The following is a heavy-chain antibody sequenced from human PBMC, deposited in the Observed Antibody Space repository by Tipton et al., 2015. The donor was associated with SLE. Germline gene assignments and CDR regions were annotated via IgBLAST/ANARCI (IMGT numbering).Heavy chain of an antibody. CDR2: IYSGGST. D-gene: IGHD6-13*01. J-gene: IGHJ3*02. CDR1: GFTVSSNY. Sequence: SLRLSCAASGFTVSSNYMSWVRQAPGKGLEWVSVIYSGGSTYYADSVKGRFTISRDNSKNTLYLQMNSLRAEDTAVYYCARELNIAAAGTQAFDIWGQGTMVTVSS. V-gene: IGHV3-53*05. CDR3: ARELNIAAAGTQAFDI.